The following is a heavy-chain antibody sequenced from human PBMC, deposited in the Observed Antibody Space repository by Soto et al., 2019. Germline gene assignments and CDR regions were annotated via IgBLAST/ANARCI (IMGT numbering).Heavy chain of an antibody. V-gene: IGHV1-69*01. CDR1: GGTFSSYA. CDR2: SIPIFGTA. J-gene: IGHJ4*02. D-gene: IGHD3-3*01. Sequence: QVQLVQSGAEVKKPGSSVKVSCKASGGTFSSYAISWVRQAPGQGLEWMGGSIPIFGTANYAQKFQVRVTITASEATSTAYMELSSLRSEDPAVYYCARDSLKYDFWSGYYPSFDSWGQGTLVTVSS. CDR3: ARDSLKYDFWSGYYPSFDS.